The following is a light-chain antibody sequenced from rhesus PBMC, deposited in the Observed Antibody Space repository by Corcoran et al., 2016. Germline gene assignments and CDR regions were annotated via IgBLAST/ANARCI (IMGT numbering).Light chain of an antibody. CDR3: QQRSTLWT. CDR2: GAS. V-gene: IGKV3-24*04. J-gene: IGKJ1*01. CDR1: QSVGSY. Sequence: ETVLTQSPATLSLSPGERATLSCRASQSVGSYLAWYQQIPGQAPRLPIYGASSRAPGIPDRFSGSGSGTDFTLTISSLEPEDVGIYYCQQRSTLWTFGQGTKVEIK.